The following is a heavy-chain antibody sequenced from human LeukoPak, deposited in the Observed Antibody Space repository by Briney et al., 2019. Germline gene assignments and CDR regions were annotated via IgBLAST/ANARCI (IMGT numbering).Heavy chain of an antibody. J-gene: IGHJ4*02. CDR3: ARGEWLVHY. Sequence: APVKVSCKASGYTLTDYYMHWVRQAPGQGLEWMGRINPNSGGTNYAQKFQGRVTMTRDTSISTAYMELSRLRSDDTAVYYCARGEWLVHYWGQGTLVTVSS. D-gene: IGHD6-19*01. CDR1: GYTLTDYY. V-gene: IGHV1-2*06. CDR2: INPNSGGT.